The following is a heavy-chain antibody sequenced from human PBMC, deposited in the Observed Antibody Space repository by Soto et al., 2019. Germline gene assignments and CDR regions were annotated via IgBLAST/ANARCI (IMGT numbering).Heavy chain of an antibody. CDR3: ARGLYGMDV. CDR1: GFTFSSYA. CDR2: ISGSGGET. V-gene: IGHV3-23*01. J-gene: IGHJ6*02. Sequence: GGSLRLSCAASGFTFSSYAMSWVRQAPGKGLEWVAAISGSGGETYYVDSVKGRFTISRDNSKNSLYLQMNSLRAEDTAVYYCARGLYGMDVWGQGTTVTVSS.